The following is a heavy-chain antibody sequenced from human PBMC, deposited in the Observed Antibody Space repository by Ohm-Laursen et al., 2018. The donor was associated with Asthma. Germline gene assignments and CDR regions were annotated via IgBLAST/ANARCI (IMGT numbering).Heavy chain of an antibody. V-gene: IGHV1-46*01. CDR3: ATYGQHFPTWFDP. D-gene: IGHD3-10*01. Sequence: ASVKVSCKASGYTFTSYYMHWVRQAPGQGLEWMGIINPSGGSTSYAQKFQGRVTITADKSTSTAYMELRSLRSEDTAVYYCATYGQHFPTWFDPWGQGTLVTVSS. J-gene: IGHJ5*02. CDR2: INPSGGST. CDR1: GYTFTSYY.